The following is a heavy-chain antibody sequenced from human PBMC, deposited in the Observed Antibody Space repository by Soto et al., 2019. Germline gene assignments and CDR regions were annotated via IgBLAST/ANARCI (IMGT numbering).Heavy chain of an antibody. D-gene: IGHD6-13*01. CDR3: ARLTGYSSSWLRY. Sequence: PGGSLRLSCAASGFTFSDYYMSWIRQAPGKGLEWVGRGRNRAYSYSTEYAASVKGRFTISRDDSRNSAYLQMNSLKTKDTAVYYCARLTGYSSSWLRYWGQGTLVTVSS. CDR1: GFTFSDYY. CDR2: GRNRAYSYST. V-gene: IGHV3-72*01. J-gene: IGHJ4*02.